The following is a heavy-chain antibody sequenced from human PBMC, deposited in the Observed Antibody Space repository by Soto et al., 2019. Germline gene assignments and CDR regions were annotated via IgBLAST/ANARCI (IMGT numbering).Heavy chain of an antibody. CDR3: AKSIVGYYYDSSGYYGPFGY. CDR2: INEGGAYR. V-gene: IGHV3-74*01. Sequence: TGGSLRLSCAASGFTFSNYWMHWVRQVPGKGLVWVARINEGGAYRSYADFAEGRFTISRDNAKNTLYLQMNSLRAEDTAVFYCAKSIVGYYYDSSGYYGPFGYWGQGTLVTVSS. D-gene: IGHD3-22*01. J-gene: IGHJ4*02. CDR1: GFTFSNYW.